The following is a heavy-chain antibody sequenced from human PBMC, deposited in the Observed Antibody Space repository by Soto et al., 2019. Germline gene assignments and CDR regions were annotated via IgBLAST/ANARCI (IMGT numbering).Heavy chain of an antibody. Sequence: PGGSLRLCCVASGFTFSNYVMSGIRKAPGKGLEWVSAISGGGLDTHYADSVKGRFTISRDNSKNTLYVQMNSLRAEDTAVYYCAKRSCTNGVCYIDSWGQGTLVTVSS. CDR1: GFTFSNYV. V-gene: IGHV3-23*01. J-gene: IGHJ4*02. CDR2: ISGGGLDT. D-gene: IGHD2-8*01. CDR3: AKRSCTNGVCYIDS.